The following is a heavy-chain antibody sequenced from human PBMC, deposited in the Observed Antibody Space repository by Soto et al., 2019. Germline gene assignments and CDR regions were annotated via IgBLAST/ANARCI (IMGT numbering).Heavy chain of an antibody. CDR3: ARGGSSDWQVAFDF. Sequence: SETLSLTCDVYGGSFSGYFWNWIRQSPGKGLEWIGKVNHNGRNNYNPSLKSRVTISLDMSKKQISLKLTSVTAADTAVYYCARGGSSDWQVAFDFWGQGTMVTGSS. V-gene: IGHV4-34*01. D-gene: IGHD6-19*01. J-gene: IGHJ3*01. CDR2: VNHNGRN. CDR1: GGSFSGYF.